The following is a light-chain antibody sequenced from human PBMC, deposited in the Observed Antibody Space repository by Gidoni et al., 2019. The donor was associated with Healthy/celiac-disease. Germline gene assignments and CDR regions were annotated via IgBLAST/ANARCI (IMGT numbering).Light chain of an antibody. V-gene: IGKV1-39*01. Sequence: DIQMTPSPSSLSASVGDRVTITCLASQSISSYLNWYQQKPGKAPKLLIYASSSLQSGVPSRLSGSGSGTDFTLTISSLQTEDFATYYCQQSYSTLITFGQGTRLEIK. J-gene: IGKJ5*01. CDR3: QQSYSTLIT. CDR1: QSISSY. CDR2: ASS.